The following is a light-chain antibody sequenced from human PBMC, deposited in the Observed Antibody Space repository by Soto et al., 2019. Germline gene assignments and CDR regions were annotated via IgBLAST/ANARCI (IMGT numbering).Light chain of an antibody. Sequence: EVGVTQSPATLSVSPRERATLSCSASESVGRHLDWYHQKPGQAPKLLIFDASTRATGVPARFSGSGSGTELTITVSSLQSEDIAVYFCQQYNNWPPNFGQGTRLEIK. CDR1: ESVGRH. CDR3: QQYNNWPPN. V-gene: IGKV3-15*01. J-gene: IGKJ5*01. CDR2: DAS.